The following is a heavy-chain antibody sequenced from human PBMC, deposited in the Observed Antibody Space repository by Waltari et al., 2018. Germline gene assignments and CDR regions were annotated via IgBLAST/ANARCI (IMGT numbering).Heavy chain of an antibody. J-gene: IGHJ2*01. V-gene: IGHV3-20*04. D-gene: IGHD1-26*01. CDR3: VRSVGSTSFTGESHWYFDV. CDR1: EFTFEAYG. Sequence: EVKLVESGGRVVRPGESLTLTCTASEFTFEAYGMSWVRQVPGEGPEAVSGVAWKGFLTGVSGSVRVRFSVSRDNGKRSLYLEMSSLRGDDTAYYYCVRSVGSTSFTGESHWYFDVWGRGTLVTVS. CDR2: VAWKGFLT.